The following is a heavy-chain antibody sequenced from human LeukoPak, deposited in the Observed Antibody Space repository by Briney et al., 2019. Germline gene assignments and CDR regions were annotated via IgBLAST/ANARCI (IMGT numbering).Heavy chain of an antibody. CDR3: AKLPYSSSSYYLDY. CDR1: GFTFSSYA. CDR2: ISGSGGTT. D-gene: IGHD6-13*01. V-gene: IGHV3-23*01. J-gene: IGHJ4*02. Sequence: PGGSLRLSCAASGFTFSSYAMSWVRQAPGKGLEWVSAISGSGGTTYYADSVKGRFTISRDNSKNTLYLQMNSLRDEDTAVYYCAKLPYSSSSYYLDYWGQGTLVTVSS.